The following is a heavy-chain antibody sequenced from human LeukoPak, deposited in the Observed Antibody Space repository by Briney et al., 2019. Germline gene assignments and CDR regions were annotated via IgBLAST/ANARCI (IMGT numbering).Heavy chain of an antibody. Sequence: SETLSLTCTVSGGSISSSSYYWGWIRQPPGKGLEWIGSIYYSGSTYYNPSLKSRVTISVDTSKNQFSLKLSSVTAADTAVYYCARALGSITIFGVVSIRFDPWGQGTLVTVSS. CDR1: GGSISSSSYY. D-gene: IGHD3-3*01. CDR3: ARALGSITIFGVVSIRFDP. J-gene: IGHJ5*02. V-gene: IGHV4-39*07. CDR2: IYYSGST.